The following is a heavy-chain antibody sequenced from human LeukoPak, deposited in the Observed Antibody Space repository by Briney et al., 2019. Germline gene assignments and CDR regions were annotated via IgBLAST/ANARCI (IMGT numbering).Heavy chain of an antibody. CDR3: ARDYGGNSGWFDP. CDR1: GYTFTSYA. Sequence: ASVKVSCKASGYTFTSYAFNWVRQATGQGLEWIGWMKPNTGDAGYAQKFQGRVTMTRDTSISTAYLELSSLTSEDTAVYYCARDYGGNSGWFDPWGQRTLVIVSS. V-gene: IGHV1-8*01. CDR2: MKPNTGDA. J-gene: IGHJ5*02. D-gene: IGHD4-23*01.